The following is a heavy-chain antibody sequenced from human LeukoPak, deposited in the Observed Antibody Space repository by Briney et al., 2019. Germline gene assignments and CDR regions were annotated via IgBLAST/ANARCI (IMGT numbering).Heavy chain of an antibody. CDR2: IDCDDDK. CDR1: GFYLSTSGMY. CDR3: ARMRGDGDERYYYYYFVDV. Sequence: VSGPTLANPTQTLTLTCTLSGFYLSTSGMYVSWIRRPAGKALEWLARIDCDDDKYYSTSLKTRLTISKDTSKNQVVLTMTNMDPVDTATYYCARMRGDGDERYYYYYFVDVWGKGTTVTVSS. V-gene: IGHV2-70*11. D-gene: IGHD4-17*01. J-gene: IGHJ6*03.